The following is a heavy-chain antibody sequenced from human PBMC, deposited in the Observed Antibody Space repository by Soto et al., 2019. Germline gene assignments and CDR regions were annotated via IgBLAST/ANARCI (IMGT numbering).Heavy chain of an antibody. V-gene: IGHV3-9*01. J-gene: IGHJ4*02. CDR2: ISANGDNV. Sequence: PGGSLRLSCAASGFTFSTYAMHWVRQAPGKGLEWVSGISANGDNVDYADSVKGRFTLSRDNAKNSLFLQMNSLRPEDTALYYCAKDMKWGGMTTIHYFDSWGQGTQVTVSS. CDR1: GFTFSTYA. CDR3: AKDMKWGGMTTIHYFDS. D-gene: IGHD4-17*01.